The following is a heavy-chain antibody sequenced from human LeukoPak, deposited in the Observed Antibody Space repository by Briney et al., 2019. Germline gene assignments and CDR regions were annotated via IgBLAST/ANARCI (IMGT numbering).Heavy chain of an antibody. J-gene: IGHJ5*02. D-gene: IGHD2-15*01. CDR3: ARDRLGYSLGTKNWFDP. V-gene: IGHV1-18*01. CDR1: GYTFSNYD. CDR2: ISGYTGDT. Sequence: GASVKVSCKTSGYTFSNYDIYWVRQAPGQGLECMGWISGYTGDTKYAQILQGRFTVTTDTSTSTAYMELRSLRSDDTAVYYCARDRLGYSLGTKNWFDPWGQGTLVTVSS.